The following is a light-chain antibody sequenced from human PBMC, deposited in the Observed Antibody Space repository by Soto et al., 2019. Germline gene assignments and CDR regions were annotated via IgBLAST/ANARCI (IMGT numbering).Light chain of an antibody. CDR2: EDD. CDR3: QSYNNIIGV. CDR1: SGSIASNF. J-gene: IGLJ2*01. Sequence: NFMLTQPHSVSESPGKTVTISCTRSSGSIASNFVQWYQQRPGSAPTTVIYEDDQRPSGVPGRFSGSIDRSSNSASLTISGLKTKDEADYYCQSYNNIIGVFGGGTKVTVL. V-gene: IGLV6-57*04.